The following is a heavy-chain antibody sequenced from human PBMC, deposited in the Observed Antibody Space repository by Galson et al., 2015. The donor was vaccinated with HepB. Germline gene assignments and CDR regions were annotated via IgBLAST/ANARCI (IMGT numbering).Heavy chain of an antibody. D-gene: IGHD3-10*01. CDR1: GYTFTSYG. V-gene: IGHV1-18*01. CDR3: ARDRLLWFGEFTGYYYYGMDV. CDR2: ISAYNGNT. J-gene: IGHJ6*02. Sequence: SVKVSCKASGYTFTSYGISWVRQAPGQGLEWMGWISAYNGNTNYAQKLQGRVTMTTDTSTSTAYMELRSLRSDDTAVYYCARDRLLWFGEFTGYYYYGMDVWGQGTTVTVSS.